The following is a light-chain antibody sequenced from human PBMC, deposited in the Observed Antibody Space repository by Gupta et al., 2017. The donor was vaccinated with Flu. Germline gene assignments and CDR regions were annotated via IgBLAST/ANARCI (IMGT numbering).Light chain of an antibody. J-gene: IGLJ2*01. CDR2: EVS. V-gene: IGLV2-14*01. CDR3: SSYTSSSTLVV. CDR1: SSDVGGYNY. Sequence: QSALTQPASVSGSPGQSITISCNGTSSDVGGYNYVSWYQQHPGNAPKLMIYEVSNRPSGVSNRFSGSKSGNTASLTIAGLQAEDEADYYCSSYTSSSTLVVFGGGTKLTVL.